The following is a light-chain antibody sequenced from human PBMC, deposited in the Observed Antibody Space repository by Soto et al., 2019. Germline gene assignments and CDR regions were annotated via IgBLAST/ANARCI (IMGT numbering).Light chain of an antibody. Sequence: QSVLTQPPSVSGAPGQRVTISCTGTSSNIGAGYDVHWYQHLPGTAPKLLIYSNINRPSGVPDRFSGSKSGTSASLAITGLQAEDEADYYCQSFYRIRRGNYFFGTGTKLTVL. V-gene: IGLV1-40*01. CDR1: SSNIGAGYD. CDR3: QSFYRIRRGNYF. CDR2: SNI. J-gene: IGLJ1*01.